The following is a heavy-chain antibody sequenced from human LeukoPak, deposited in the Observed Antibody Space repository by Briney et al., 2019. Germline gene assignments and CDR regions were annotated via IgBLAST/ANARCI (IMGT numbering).Heavy chain of an antibody. CDR2: VHLDGRT. J-gene: IGHJ4*02. Sequence: SGTLSLTCGVSGGSVINTNWWTWVRQPPGKGLEWIGEVHLDGRTNYNPSLESRLAMSVDVSENQVSLKLTSVTAADTAVYYCAREGGFYRPLDYSGQGTLVTVSS. D-gene: IGHD3-3*01. CDR1: GGSVINTNW. CDR3: AREGGFYRPLDY. V-gene: IGHV4-4*02.